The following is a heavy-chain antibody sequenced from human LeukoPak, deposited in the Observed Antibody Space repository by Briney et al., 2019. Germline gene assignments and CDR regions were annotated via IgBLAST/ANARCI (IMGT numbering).Heavy chain of an antibody. J-gene: IGHJ6*02. CDR1: GGTFSSYA. CDR3: ARDYWVVVVVAATPNARYGMDV. CDR2: IIPIFGTA. D-gene: IGHD2-15*01. V-gene: IGHV1-69*01. Sequence: TSVKVSCKASGGTFSSYAISWVRQAPGQGLEWMGGIIPIFGTANYAQKLQGRVTITADESTSTAYMELSSLRSEDTAVYYCARDYWVVVVVAATPNARYGMDVWGQGTTVTVSS.